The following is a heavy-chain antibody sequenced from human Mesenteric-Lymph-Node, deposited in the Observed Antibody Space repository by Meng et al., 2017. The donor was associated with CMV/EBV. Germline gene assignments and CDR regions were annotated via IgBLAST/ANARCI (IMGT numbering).Heavy chain of an antibody. CDR1: GYTFTEYY. J-gene: IGHJ5*01. CDR2: INPKNGDS. CDR3: ARVTLTCSRVDCTYNYFDS. V-gene: IGHV1-2*02. D-gene: IGHD2-2*01. Sequence: SVKVSCKASGYTFTEYYIHWVRQAPGQGLEWMGWINPKNGDSHNVQKFQGRVTMTRDTSISTASMEVTRLRYDDTAVYYCARVTLTCSRVDCTYNYFDSWGQGTLVTVSS.